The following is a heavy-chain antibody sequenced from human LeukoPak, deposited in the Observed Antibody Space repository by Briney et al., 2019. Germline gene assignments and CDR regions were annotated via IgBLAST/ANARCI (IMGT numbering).Heavy chain of an antibody. CDR2: ISAYNGNT. J-gene: IGHJ4*02. CDR3: ARVPAAIRVPDY. CDR1: GYTFTGYY. Sequence: GASVKVSCKASGYTFTGYYMHWVRQAPGQGLEWMGWISAYNGNTNYAQKLQGRVTMTTDTSTSTAYMELRSLRSDDTAVYYCARVPAAIRVPDYWGQGTLVTVSS. V-gene: IGHV1-18*04. D-gene: IGHD2-2*01.